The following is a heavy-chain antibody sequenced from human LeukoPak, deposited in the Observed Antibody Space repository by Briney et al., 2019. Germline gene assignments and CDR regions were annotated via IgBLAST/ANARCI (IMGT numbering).Heavy chain of an antibody. CDR2: MNPNSGNT. CDR3: ARGGTTVTPRVIDAFDI. Sequence: ASVKVSCKASGYTFTSYDINWVRQATGQGLEWMGWMNPNSGNTGYAQKFQGRVTMTRDMSTSTVYMELSSLRSEDTAVYYCARGGTTVTPRVIDAFDIWGQGTMVTVSS. D-gene: IGHD4-17*01. J-gene: IGHJ3*02. CDR1: GYTFTSYD. V-gene: IGHV1-8*01.